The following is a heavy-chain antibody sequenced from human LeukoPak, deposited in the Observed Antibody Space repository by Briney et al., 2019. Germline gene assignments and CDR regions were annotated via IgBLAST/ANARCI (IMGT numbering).Heavy chain of an antibody. CDR3: ASRSGRNYYGMDV. CDR1: GGSISSYY. Sequence: PSETLSLTCTVSGGSISSYYWNWIRQPPGKALEWLGYAYYSGSTNYNPSLKTRLTISVDTSKAQFSLTLSSVTAADTAIYYCASRSGRNYYGMDVWGQGTTVIVSS. CDR2: AYYSGST. V-gene: IGHV4-59*01. D-gene: IGHD3-10*01. J-gene: IGHJ6*02.